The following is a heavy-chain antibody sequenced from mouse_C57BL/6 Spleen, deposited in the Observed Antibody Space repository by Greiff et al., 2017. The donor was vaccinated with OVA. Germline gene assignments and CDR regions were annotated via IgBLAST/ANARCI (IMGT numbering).Heavy chain of an antibody. D-gene: IGHD2-12*01. CDR1: GYTFTEYT. Sequence: QVQLQQSGAELVKPGASVKLSCKASGYTFTEYTIHWVKQRPGQGLEWIGWVYPGSGSIKYNEKFKDKATLTADKSSSTVFIELSSMTSEDAAVYFCARHEDRPYSYYGFDYWGQGTTLTVSS. J-gene: IGHJ2*01. V-gene: IGHV1-62-2*01. CDR2: VYPGSGSI. CDR3: ARHEDRPYSYYGFDY.